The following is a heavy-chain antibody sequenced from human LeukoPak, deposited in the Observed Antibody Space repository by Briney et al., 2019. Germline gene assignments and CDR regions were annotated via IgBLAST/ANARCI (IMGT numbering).Heavy chain of an antibody. CDR3: ARLSGDYPRFYYYMDV. D-gene: IGHD4-17*01. CDR2: IFPADSDT. Sequence: KPGESLRISCKASGYSFTNFWIGWVRQMPGKGLEWMGIIFPADSDTTYSPSFEGQVTISADKSISTAYLQWSSLKASDTAIYYCARLSGDYPRFYYYMDVWGKGTTVTVSS. J-gene: IGHJ6*03. CDR1: GYSFTNFW. V-gene: IGHV5-51*03.